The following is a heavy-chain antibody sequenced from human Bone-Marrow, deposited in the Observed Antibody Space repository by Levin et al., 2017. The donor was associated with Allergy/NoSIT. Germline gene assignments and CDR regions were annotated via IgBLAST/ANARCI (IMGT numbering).Heavy chain of an antibody. CDR1: GFIFSSYW. V-gene: IGHV3-74*01. CDR3: ARFDV. CDR2: INRHGNIT. Sequence: GGSLRLSCAASGFIFSSYWMQWVRHAPGKGLVWVSRINRHGNITDYADIAKGRFTISRDNARNTLYLQMTSLRVEDTAVYYCARFDVWGHGTTVTVSS. J-gene: IGHJ3*01.